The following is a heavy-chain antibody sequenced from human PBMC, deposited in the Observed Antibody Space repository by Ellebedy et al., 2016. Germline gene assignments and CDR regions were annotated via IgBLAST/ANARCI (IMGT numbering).Heavy chain of an antibody. Sequence: SETLSLTXTVSGGSISSYYWSWIRQPAGKGLEWIGRIHMSGSTNYNPSLKSRLTMSVDTSKNQYSLKLSSVTAADTAVYYCARSRYSSNWFDHWGQGTQVTVSS. D-gene: IGHD6-19*01. J-gene: IGHJ5*02. V-gene: IGHV4-4*07. CDR2: IHMSGST. CDR3: ARSRYSSNWFDH. CDR1: GGSISSYY.